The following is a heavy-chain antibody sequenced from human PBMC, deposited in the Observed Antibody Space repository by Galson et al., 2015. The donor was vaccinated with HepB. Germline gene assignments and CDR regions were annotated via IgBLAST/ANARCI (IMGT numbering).Heavy chain of an antibody. CDR2: ISGSGGDT. J-gene: IGHJ4*02. V-gene: IGHV3-23*01. D-gene: IGHD6-19*01. Sequence: SLRLSGAASGFTFSSYAMSWVRQAPGKGLEWVSAISGSGGDTHYADSVKGRFTIFRDNSKNTLYVQMNSLRAEDTAVYYCAKAGSAAVAGYSTDWKYYFDYWGQGTLVTVSS. CDR3: AKAGSAAVAGYSTDWKYYFDY. CDR1: GFTFSSYA.